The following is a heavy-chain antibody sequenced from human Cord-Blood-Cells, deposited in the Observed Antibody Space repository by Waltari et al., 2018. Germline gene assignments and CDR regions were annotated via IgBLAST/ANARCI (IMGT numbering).Heavy chain of an antibody. CDR3: ARLNCGGDCYSDAFDI. CDR2: MNPNSGNT. CDR1: GYTFTSYD. Sequence: QVQLVQSGAEVKKPGASVKVSCKASGYTFTSYDINGMRQPTGQGLEWMGWMNPNSGNTGYAQKFQGRVTMTRNTSISTAYMELSSLRSEDTAVYYCARLNCGGDCYSDAFDIWGQGTMVTVSS. D-gene: IGHD2-21*01. V-gene: IGHV1-8*01. J-gene: IGHJ3*02.